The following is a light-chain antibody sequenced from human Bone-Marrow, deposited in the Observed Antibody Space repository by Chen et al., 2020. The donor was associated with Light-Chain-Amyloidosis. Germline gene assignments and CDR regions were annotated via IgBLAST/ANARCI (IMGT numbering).Light chain of an antibody. CDR2: DDS. CDR1: NIGSTS. Sequence: SYVLTQPSSVSVAPGQTATIACGGNNIGSTSVHWYQQTPGQAPLLFVYDDSDRPSWIPERLSGSNSGNTATLTISRVEAGDEADYYCQVWDRSSDRPVFGGGTKLTVL. V-gene: IGLV3-21*02. CDR3: QVWDRSSDRPV. J-gene: IGLJ3*02.